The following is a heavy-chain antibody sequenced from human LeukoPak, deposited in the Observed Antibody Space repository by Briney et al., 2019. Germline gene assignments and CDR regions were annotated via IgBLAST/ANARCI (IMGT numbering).Heavy chain of an antibody. CDR3: AKYSDQQRSTFDP. Sequence: GGSLRLSCAASGFTFSSYAMHWVRQAPGKGLEWVAVISYDGSNKYYADSVKGRFTISRDNSKSTLYLQMNSLNAEDTAVYYCAKYSDQQRSTFDPWGQGTLVTVSS. CDR1: GFTFSSYA. J-gene: IGHJ5*02. D-gene: IGHD6-13*01. V-gene: IGHV3-30-3*01. CDR2: ISYDGSNK.